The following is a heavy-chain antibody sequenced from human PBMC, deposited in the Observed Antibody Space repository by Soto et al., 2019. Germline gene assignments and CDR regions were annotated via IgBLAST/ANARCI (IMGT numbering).Heavy chain of an antibody. J-gene: IGHJ4*02. CDR3: ARFGVFGVVIHDY. Sequence: SETLSLTCAVYGGSFSGYYWSWIRQPPGKGLEWIGEINHSGSTNYNPSLKSRVTISVDTSKNQFSLKLSSVTAADTAVYYCARFGVFGVVIHDYWGQGTLVTVSS. V-gene: IGHV4-34*01. CDR2: INHSGST. D-gene: IGHD3-3*01. CDR1: GGSFSGYY.